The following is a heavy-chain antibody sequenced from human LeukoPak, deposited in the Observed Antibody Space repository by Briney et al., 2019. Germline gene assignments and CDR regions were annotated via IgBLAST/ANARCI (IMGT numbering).Heavy chain of an antibody. CDR3: ARGFRVAGTVRYFQH. CDR2: INHSGST. J-gene: IGHJ1*01. D-gene: IGHD6-19*01. CDR1: GGSFSGYY. Sequence: SETLSLTCAVYGGSFSGYYWSWIRQPPGKGLEWIGEINHSGSTNYNPSLKSRVTISVDTSKNQFSLKLSSVTAADTAVYYCARGFRVAGTVRYFQHWGQGTLVTVSS. V-gene: IGHV4-34*01.